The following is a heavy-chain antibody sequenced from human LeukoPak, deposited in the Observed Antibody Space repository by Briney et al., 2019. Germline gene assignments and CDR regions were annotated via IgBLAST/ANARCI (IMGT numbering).Heavy chain of an antibody. D-gene: IGHD1-26*01. CDR3: ARGPSYRILGATARQGWFDP. J-gene: IGHJ5*02. CDR1: GGSISSGGYY. CDR2: IYYGGST. Sequence: SSETLSLTCTVSGGSISSGGYYWSWIRQHPGKGLEWIGYIYYGGSTYYNPSLKSRVTISVDTSKNQFSLKLSSVTAADTAMYYCARGPSYRILGATARQGWFDPWGQGTLVTVSS. V-gene: IGHV4-31*03.